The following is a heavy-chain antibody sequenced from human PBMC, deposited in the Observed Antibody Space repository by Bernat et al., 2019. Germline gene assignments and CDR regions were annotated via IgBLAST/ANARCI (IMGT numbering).Heavy chain of an antibody. CDR1: GFTLSNYW. CDR2: IKSDGSTT. V-gene: IGHV3-74*01. D-gene: IGHD2/OR15-2a*01. Sequence: EVQLVESGGGLVQPGGSLRLSCAASGFTLSNYWMHWVRQDPGKGLEWVSRIKSDGSTTTYADSVKGRLTVSRDNAKNTLYLQMNNLRAEDTAVYYCANKASDDLDYWGQGTLVTVSS. CDR3: ANKASDDLDY. J-gene: IGHJ4*02.